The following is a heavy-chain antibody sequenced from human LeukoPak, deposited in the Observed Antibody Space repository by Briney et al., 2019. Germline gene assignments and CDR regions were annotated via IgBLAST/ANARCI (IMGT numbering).Heavy chain of an antibody. V-gene: IGHV1-2*02. Sequence: ASVKVSCKASGYTFTGYYMHWVRQAPGQGLEWMGWINPNSGGTNYAQKFQGRVTMTRDTSISTAYMELSRLRSDDTAVYYCARSNYDILTGYFYWGQETLVTVSS. J-gene: IGHJ4*02. D-gene: IGHD3-9*01. CDR3: ARSNYDILTGYFY. CDR1: GYTFTGYY. CDR2: INPNSGGT.